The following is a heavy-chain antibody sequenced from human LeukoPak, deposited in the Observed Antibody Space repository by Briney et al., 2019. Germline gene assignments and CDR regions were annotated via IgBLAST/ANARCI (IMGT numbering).Heavy chain of an antibody. CDR1: GGSISNYY. D-gene: IGHD3-10*01. CDR2: IFYTGSI. V-gene: IGHV4-59*01. Sequence: SETLSLTCTVSGGSISNYYWSWIRQPPGKGLEWIGYIFYTGSINYNPSLRGRVTISVDTSKSQFSLRLSSVTAADTAMYYCVRAGWFGDLHSPDYYLDSWGQGTLVTVSS. J-gene: IGHJ5*01. CDR3: VRAGWFGDLHSPDYYLDS.